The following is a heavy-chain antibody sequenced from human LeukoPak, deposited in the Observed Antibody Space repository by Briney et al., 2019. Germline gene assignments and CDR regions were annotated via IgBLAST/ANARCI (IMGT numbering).Heavy chain of an antibody. D-gene: IGHD5-12*01. CDR2: ISYDGSNK. V-gene: IGHV3-30-3*01. J-gene: IGHJ4*02. Sequence: GGSLRLSCAASGFTFSSYAMHWVRQAPGKGLEWVAVISYDGSNKYYADSVKGRFTISRDNSKNTLYLQMNSLRAEDTAVYYCAKVWEGIVATIWDDYWGQGTLVTVSS. CDR3: AKVWEGIVATIWDDY. CDR1: GFTFSSYA.